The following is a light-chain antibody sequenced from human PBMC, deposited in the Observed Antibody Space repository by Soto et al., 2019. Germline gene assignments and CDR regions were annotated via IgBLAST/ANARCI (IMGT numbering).Light chain of an antibody. CDR1: SSNIGAGYD. CDR2: GNS. V-gene: IGLV1-40*01. J-gene: IGLJ1*01. CDR3: QSYDSSLSGRYV. Sequence: QAVVTQPPSVSGAPGQRVTTSCTGSSSNIGAGYDVHWYQQLPGTAPKLLIYGNSNRPSGVPDRFSGSKSGTSASLAITGLQAEDEADYYCQSYDSSLSGRYVFGTGTKLTVL.